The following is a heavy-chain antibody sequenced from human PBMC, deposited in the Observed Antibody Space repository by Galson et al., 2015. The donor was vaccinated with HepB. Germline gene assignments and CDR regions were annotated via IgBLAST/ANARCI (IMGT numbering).Heavy chain of an antibody. Sequence: SLRLSCAASGFTFSSYSMNWVRQAPGKGLEWVSSISSSSSYIYYADSVKGRFTISRDNAKNSLYLQMNSLRAEDTAVYYCARGSLLRYFDWSPNWFDPWGQGTLVTVSS. V-gene: IGHV3-21*01. D-gene: IGHD3-9*01. CDR3: ARGSLLRYFDWSPNWFDP. CDR2: ISSSSSYI. J-gene: IGHJ5*02. CDR1: GFTFSSYS.